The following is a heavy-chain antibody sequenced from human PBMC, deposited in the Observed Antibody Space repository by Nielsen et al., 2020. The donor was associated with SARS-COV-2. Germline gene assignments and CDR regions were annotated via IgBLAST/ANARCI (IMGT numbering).Heavy chain of an antibody. CDR3: ATGWFTWPCLVH. J-gene: IGHJ4*02. D-gene: IGHD6-19*01. Sequence: SETLSLTCTVSGGSISSSSYYWAWIRQSPGKGLEWIGTIDHSGSTWLNPSLKSRVAMSVDTSKNQFSLRLNSVTATDTAVYYCATGWFTWPCLVHWGQGTLVSVSS. CDR2: IDHSGST. V-gene: IGHV4-39*01. CDR1: GGSISSSSYY.